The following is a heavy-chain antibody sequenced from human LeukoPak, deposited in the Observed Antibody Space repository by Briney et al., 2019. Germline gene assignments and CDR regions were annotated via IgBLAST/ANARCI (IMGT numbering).Heavy chain of an antibody. CDR3: ARAQDFSDSSGPNYLDF. J-gene: IGHJ4*02. Sequence: SETLSLTCTVSGYSLSSGFFCDWIRQSPGKGQEWIGSFSHRGGSYHNPSLKSRVTISVDTSKNQFSLKLLSVTAADTAVYYCARAQDFSDSSGPNYLDFWGQGILVTVSS. D-gene: IGHD3-22*01. V-gene: IGHV4-38-2*02. CDR2: FSHRGGS. CDR1: GYSLSSGFF.